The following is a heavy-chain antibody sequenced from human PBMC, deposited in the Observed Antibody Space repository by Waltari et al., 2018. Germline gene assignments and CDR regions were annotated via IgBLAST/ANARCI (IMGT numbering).Heavy chain of an antibody. CDR1: GGTFSSYT. CDR2: IIPILGIA. V-gene: IGHV1-69*02. D-gene: IGHD1-20*01. Sequence: QVQLVQSGAEVKKPGSSVKVSCKASGGTFSSYTISWVRQAPGQGLEWMGRIIPILGIANYAQKFQGRVTITADKSTSTAYMELSSLRSEDTAVYYCASITGTTWSDAFDIWGQGTMVTVSS. CDR3: ASITGTTWSDAFDI. J-gene: IGHJ3*02.